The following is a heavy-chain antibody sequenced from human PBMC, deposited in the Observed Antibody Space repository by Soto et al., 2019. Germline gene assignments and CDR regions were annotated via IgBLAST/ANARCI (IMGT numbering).Heavy chain of an antibody. J-gene: IGHJ4*02. CDR1: GFTFSNAW. Sequence: GGSLRLSCAASGFTFSNAWMSWVRQAPGKGLEWVGRIKSKTDGGTTDYAAPVKGRFTISRDDSKNTLYLQMNSLKTEDTAVYYCTIPGYSSGWFHDYWGQGTLVTVSS. CDR3: TIPGYSSGWFHDY. D-gene: IGHD6-19*01. V-gene: IGHV3-15*01. CDR2: IKSKTDGGTT.